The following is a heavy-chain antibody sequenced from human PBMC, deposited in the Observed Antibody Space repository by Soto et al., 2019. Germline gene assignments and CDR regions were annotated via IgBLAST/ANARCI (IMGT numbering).Heavy chain of an antibody. CDR1: GGSISSGDYY. CDR2: IYYSGST. CDR3: ARDPYDSSGYYPGRFDD. Sequence: SETLSLTCTVSGGSISSGDYYWSWIRQPPGKGLEWIGYIYYSGSTYYNPSLKSRVTISVDTSKNQFSLKLSSVTAADTAVYYCARDPYDSSGYYPGRFDDWGQGTLVTVSS. J-gene: IGHJ4*02. D-gene: IGHD3-22*01. V-gene: IGHV4-30-4*01.